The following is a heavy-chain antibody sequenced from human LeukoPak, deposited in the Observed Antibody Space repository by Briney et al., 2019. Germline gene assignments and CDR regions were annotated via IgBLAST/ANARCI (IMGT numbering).Heavy chain of an antibody. D-gene: IGHD6-13*01. CDR3: ARGGRQVEAAAGNTFDY. J-gene: IGHJ4*02. CDR2: IYTSGST. CDR1: GGSISSYY. Sequence: PSETLSLTCAVSGGSISSYYWSWIRQPAGKGLEWIGRIYTSGSTNYNPSLKSRVTMSVDTSKNQFSRKLSSVTAADTAVYYCARGGRQVEAAAGNTFDYWGQGTLVTVSS. V-gene: IGHV4-4*07.